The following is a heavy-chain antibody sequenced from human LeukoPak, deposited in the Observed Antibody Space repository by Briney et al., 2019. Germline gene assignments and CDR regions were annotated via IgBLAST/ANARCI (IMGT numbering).Heavy chain of an antibody. J-gene: IGHJ5*02. CDR3: ARMRYNWNLFSWFDP. CDR1: GGSISSGSYY. Sequence: PSQTLSLTCTVSGGSISSGSYYWSWIRQPAGKGLEWIGRIYTSGSTNYNPSLKSRVTISVDTSKNQFSLKLSSVTAADTAVYYCARMRYNWNLFSWFDPWGQGTLVTVSS. V-gene: IGHV4-61*02. CDR2: IYTSGST. D-gene: IGHD1-7*01.